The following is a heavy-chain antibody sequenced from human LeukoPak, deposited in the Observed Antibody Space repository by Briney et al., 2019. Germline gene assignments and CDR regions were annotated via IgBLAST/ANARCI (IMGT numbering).Heavy chain of an antibody. D-gene: IGHD7-27*01. V-gene: IGHV3-66*01. CDR3: AGDGENHYYDY. CDR1: GFTVSSNH. CDR2: IYSGGTI. J-gene: IGHJ4*02. Sequence: GGSLRLSCAASGFTVSSNHMSWVRQAPGKGLEWVSVIYSGGTIYYADSVKGRFTISRDNSKNTVYLEVNSLRAEDTAVYYCAGDGENHYYDYWGQGTLVTVST.